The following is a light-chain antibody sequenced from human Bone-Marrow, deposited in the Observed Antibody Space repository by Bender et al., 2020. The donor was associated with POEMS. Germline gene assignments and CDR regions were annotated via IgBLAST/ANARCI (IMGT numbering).Light chain of an antibody. Sequence: QSVLTQPPSVSETPGQRVTISCSGSSSNIGKHGVNWYQKLPGKAPKLLIYYDDLVESGVSDRLSGSESGTSASLAISGLLSEDEAGYYCSASHASLNGWVFGGGTTLTVL. CDR1: SSNIGKHG. J-gene: IGLJ3*02. CDR3: SASHASLNGWV. V-gene: IGLV1-36*01. CDR2: YDD.